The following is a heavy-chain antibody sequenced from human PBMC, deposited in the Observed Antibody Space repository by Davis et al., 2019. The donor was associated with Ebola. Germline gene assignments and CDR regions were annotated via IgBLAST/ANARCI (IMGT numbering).Heavy chain of an antibody. J-gene: IGHJ4*02. Sequence: ASVKVSCKASGFILTNYAIHWVRQAPGQRLEWMGWISAYNGNTNYAQKLQGRVTMTTDTSTSTAYMELRSLRSDDTAVYYCARMVGSSGGKSYGDDYWGQGTLVSVSS. CDR2: ISAYNGNT. CDR3: ARMVGSSGGKSYGDDY. CDR1: GFILTNYA. V-gene: IGHV1-18*01. D-gene: IGHD5-18*01.